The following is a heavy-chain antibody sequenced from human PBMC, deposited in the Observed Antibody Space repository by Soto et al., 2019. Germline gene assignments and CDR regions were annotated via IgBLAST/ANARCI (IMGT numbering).Heavy chain of an antibody. J-gene: IGHJ4*02. D-gene: IGHD3-9*01. CDR3: ARGDDILTGYYNY. CDR1: GFTFSSYA. Sequence: GGSLRLSCAASGFTFSSYAMHWVSQAPGKGLEWVAVISYDGSNKYYADSVKGRFTISRDNSKNTLYLQMNSLRAEDTAVYYCARGDDILTGYYNYWGQGTLVTVSS. CDR2: ISYDGSNK. V-gene: IGHV3-30*04.